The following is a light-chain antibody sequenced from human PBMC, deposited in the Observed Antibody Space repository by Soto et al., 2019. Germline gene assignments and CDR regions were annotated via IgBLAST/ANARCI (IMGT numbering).Light chain of an antibody. V-gene: IGKV1-39*01. J-gene: IGKJ2*01. CDR1: QSICSY. Sequence: DIQMTQSPSSLSASVGDRVTITCRASQSICSYLNWYQQKPGKAPKLLIYAASSLQSGVPSRFSGSGSGTDFTLTISSLQPEDSATYYCQQSYSTPPTFRQGTKLEIK. CDR2: AAS. CDR3: QQSYSTPPT.